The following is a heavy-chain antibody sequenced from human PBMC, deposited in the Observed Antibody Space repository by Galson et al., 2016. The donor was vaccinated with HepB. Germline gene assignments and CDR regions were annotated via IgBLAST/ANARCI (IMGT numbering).Heavy chain of an antibody. J-gene: IGHJ4*02. D-gene: IGHD6-13*01. Sequence: SETLSLTCSVSGYPISSDYYWGWIRQPPGKGLDWIGSIFHRGSTYYSPSVKSRVTMSADTSRNQFSLRLTSVTAADTAVYYCVRAGVSAAGSADYWGQGTLV. CDR2: IFHRGST. V-gene: IGHV4-38-2*02. CDR3: VRAGVSAAGSADY. CDR1: GYPISSDYY.